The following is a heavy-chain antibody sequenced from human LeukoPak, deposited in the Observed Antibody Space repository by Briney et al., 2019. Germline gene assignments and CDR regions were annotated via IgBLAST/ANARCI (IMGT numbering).Heavy chain of an antibody. CDR2: ISYDGSNK. CDR3: AKVPIPYYYYYMDV. J-gene: IGHJ6*03. V-gene: IGHV3-30*18. Sequence: PGGSLRLSCAASGFTFSSYGMHWVRQAPGKGLEWVAVISYDGSNKYYADSVKGRFTISRGNSKNTLYLQMNSLRAEDTAVYYCAKVPIPYYYYYMDVWGKGTTVTVSS. CDR1: GFTFSSYG.